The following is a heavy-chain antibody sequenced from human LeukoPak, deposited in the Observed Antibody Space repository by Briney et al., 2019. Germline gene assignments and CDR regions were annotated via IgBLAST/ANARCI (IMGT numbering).Heavy chain of an antibody. CDR2: ISSSSSYI. CDR1: GFTFSSYS. D-gene: IGHD3-9*01. V-gene: IGHV3-21*01. Sequence: GGSLRLSCAASGFTFSSYSMNWVRQAPGKGLEWVSSISSSSSYIYYADSVKGRFTISRDNAKNSLYLQMNSLRAEDTAVYYCARELYDILTGHAVGLMDVWGKGTTVTISS. CDR3: ARELYDILTGHAVGLMDV. J-gene: IGHJ6*04.